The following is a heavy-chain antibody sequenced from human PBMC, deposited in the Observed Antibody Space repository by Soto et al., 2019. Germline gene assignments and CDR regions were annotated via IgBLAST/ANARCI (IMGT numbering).Heavy chain of an antibody. D-gene: IGHD1-26*01. CDR3: VRQKGNSWLDF. V-gene: IGHV6-1*01. CDR1: GDSVSSSSVT. J-gene: IGHJ5*01. Sequence: PSQTLSLTCAISGDSVSSSSVTWNWIRQSPSRGLEWLGRTYYRSKWYNDYAESVKSRITINPDTSKNQFSLHLNSVTPEDTAVYYCVRQKGNSWLDFWGQGTLVTVSS. CDR2: TYYRSKWYN.